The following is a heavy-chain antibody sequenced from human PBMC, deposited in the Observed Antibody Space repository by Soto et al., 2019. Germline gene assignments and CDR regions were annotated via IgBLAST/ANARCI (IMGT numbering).Heavy chain of an antibody. Sequence: QVQLVQSGAEVKRPGSSVKVSCKASGDTFNFHSINWVRQAPGLGLEWMGRVNPILSMSNFAQRFQGRVTMTADKSTRTAYMELSGLRSDDTAIYYCATSSGSGYRAFAYCGQGALVTVSS. D-gene: IGHD3-10*01. CDR2: VNPILSMS. J-gene: IGHJ4*02. V-gene: IGHV1-69*04. CDR1: GDTFNFHS. CDR3: ATSSGSGYRAFAY.